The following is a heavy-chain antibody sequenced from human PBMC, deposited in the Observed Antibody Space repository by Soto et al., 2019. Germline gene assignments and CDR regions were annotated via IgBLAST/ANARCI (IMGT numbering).Heavy chain of an antibody. D-gene: IGHD1-7*01. CDR1: GGSLTSNNG. CDR2: IYRTGST. J-gene: IGHJ4*02. Sequence: SETLSLTCAVSGGSLTSNNGWTWVRQPPGQGLEWIGEIYRTGSTNYNPSLKSRVTISLDKSENQFSLKVTSLTAADTAVYYCASRDPGTSVDYWGQGTLVTV. V-gene: IGHV4-4*02. CDR3: ASRDPGTSVDY.